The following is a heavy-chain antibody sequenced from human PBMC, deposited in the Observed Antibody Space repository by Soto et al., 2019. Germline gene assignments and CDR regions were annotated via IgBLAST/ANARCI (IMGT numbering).Heavy chain of an antibody. CDR1: GFTFSSYG. V-gene: IGHV3-30*18. CDR2: ISYDGSNK. CDR3: AKDIVVGHTPYYYYGMDV. J-gene: IGHJ6*02. Sequence: QVQLVESGGGVVQPGRSLRLSCAASGFTFSSYGMHWVRQAPGKGLEWVAVISYDGSNKYYADSVKGRFTISRDNSKNTLYLQMNSLRAEDTAVYYCAKDIVVGHTPYYYYGMDVWGQGTTVTVSS. D-gene: IGHD2-15*01.